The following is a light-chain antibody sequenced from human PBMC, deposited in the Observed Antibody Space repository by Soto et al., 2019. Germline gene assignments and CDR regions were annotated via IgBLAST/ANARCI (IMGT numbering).Light chain of an antibody. J-gene: IGKJ1*01. V-gene: IGKV3-15*01. Sequence: EIVMTQSPPTLSVSPGERATLSCRASQSVSSNLAWYQQKPGQAPRLLIYGASTRATGIPARFNGSGSGTEFTLTISSLQSEDFAVYYCQQYNNWPRTFGQGTKVEIK. CDR3: QQYNNWPRT. CDR1: QSVSSN. CDR2: GAS.